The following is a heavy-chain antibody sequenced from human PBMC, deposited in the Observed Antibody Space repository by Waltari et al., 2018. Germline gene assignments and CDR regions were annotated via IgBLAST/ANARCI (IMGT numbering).Heavy chain of an antibody. Sequence: QVLLQESGPGLVRPSDTLSLTCTVPGVSVNNYAHYRSWIRQPPGKGLEWIGYMFHGGSTDYKPSLKGRVNISTDKAKNQISLHLTSLTAADTALYFCARVTNDAFDFWGQGTMVTVSS. V-gene: IGHV4-61*08. CDR1: GVSVNNYAHY. CDR2: MFHGGST. J-gene: IGHJ3*01. CDR3: ARVTNDAFDF.